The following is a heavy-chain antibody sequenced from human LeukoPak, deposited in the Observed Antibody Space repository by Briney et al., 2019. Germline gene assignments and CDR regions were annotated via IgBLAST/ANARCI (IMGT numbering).Heavy chain of an antibody. CDR3: ARDRRLRFLEWLLFW. CDR2: ISYDGSNK. J-gene: IGHJ4*02. D-gene: IGHD3-3*01. Sequence: MRWVXXXRXKGLEWGAVISYDGSNKYYADSVKGRFTMSRDNSKKTVDLQMNTLRAEDTAVYYCARDRRLRFLEWLLFWWGQGTLVTVSS. V-gene: IGHV3-30-3*01.